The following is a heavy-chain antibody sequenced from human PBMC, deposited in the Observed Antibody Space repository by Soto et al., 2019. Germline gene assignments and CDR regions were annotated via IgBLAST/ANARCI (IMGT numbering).Heavy chain of an antibody. D-gene: IGHD1-26*01. V-gene: IGHV3-74*01. Sequence: EVQLVESGGGLILPGGSLRLSCAASGFTFNTHWMHWVRQAPGKGLVWVSRINSDGSITDYADSVKGRFSISRDNPRNTLCLQINSLSPEDTAVYYCARAMTSVGAAAKGDFWGQGTLVTVSS. CDR3: ARAMTSVGAAAKGDF. CDR1: GFTFNTHW. J-gene: IGHJ4*02. CDR2: INSDGSIT.